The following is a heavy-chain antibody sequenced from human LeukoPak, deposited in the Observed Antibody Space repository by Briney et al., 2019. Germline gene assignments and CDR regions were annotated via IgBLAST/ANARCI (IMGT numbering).Heavy chain of an antibody. J-gene: IGHJ4*02. CDR1: GGSISSSNW. Sequence: SGTLSLTCAVSGGSISSSNWWSWVRPPPGKGLEWIGEIYHSGSTNYNPSLKSRVTISVDKSKNQFSLKLSSVTAADTAVYYCARDEVTATGLFDYWGQGTLVTVSS. V-gene: IGHV4-4*02. CDR2: IYHSGST. CDR3: ARDEVTATGLFDY. D-gene: IGHD2-21*02.